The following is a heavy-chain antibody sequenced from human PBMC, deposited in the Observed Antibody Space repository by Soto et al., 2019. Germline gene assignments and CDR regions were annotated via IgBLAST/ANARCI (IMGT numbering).Heavy chain of an antibody. CDR3: ATGGYDYGDADFDY. CDR1: GYTFTSYG. CDR2: ISAYNGNT. V-gene: IGHV1-18*01. Sequence: QVQLVQSGAEVKKPGASVKVSCKASGYTFTSYGISWVRQAPGQGLEWMGWISAYNGNTNYAQKFQGRVTITADESTSTAYMELSSLRSEDTAVYYCATGGYDYGDADFDYWGQGTLVTVSS. J-gene: IGHJ4*02. D-gene: IGHD4-17*01.